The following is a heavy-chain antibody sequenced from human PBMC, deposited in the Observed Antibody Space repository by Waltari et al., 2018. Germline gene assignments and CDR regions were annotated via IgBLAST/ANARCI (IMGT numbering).Heavy chain of an antibody. Sequence: EVQLVESGGGLVQPGGSLKLSCAASGVSFSSYWMTWFRQAPGTGLEWVATIKPDGSGKFYVDSVKGRFSISRDNAKNSLYLQMNSLRAEDTAIFYCARMGAGRAPDYWGQGTLVTVSS. D-gene: IGHD3-16*01. CDR2: IKPDGSGK. V-gene: IGHV3-7*03. J-gene: IGHJ4*02. CDR3: ARMGAGRAPDY. CDR1: GVSFSSYW.